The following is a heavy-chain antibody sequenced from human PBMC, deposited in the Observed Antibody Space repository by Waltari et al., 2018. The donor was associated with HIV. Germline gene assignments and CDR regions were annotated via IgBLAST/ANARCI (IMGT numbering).Heavy chain of an antibody. V-gene: IGHV3-33*06. Sequence: QVYLMESGGGVVQPGGSLKLSCAVSGFTFSSYGMDWVRQAPGKGLEWVAVIGTDGYNKFYADSVRGRFTFSRDNSKYTLSLQMNSLRAEDTALYYCVKERGPFNGFDIWGQGTMVTVSS. CDR3: VKERGPFNGFDI. CDR2: IGTDGYNK. J-gene: IGHJ3*02. D-gene: IGHD3-16*01. CDR1: GFTFSSYG.